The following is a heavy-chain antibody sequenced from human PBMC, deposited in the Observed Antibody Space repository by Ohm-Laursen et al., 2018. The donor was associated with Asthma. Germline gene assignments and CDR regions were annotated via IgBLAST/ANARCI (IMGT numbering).Heavy chain of an antibody. D-gene: IGHD4-17*01. CDR1: GFNVSNTY. V-gene: IGHV3-53*05. CDR2: IYSDGST. J-gene: IGHJ4*02. CDR3: AKEGPTGYYFDY. Sequence: GSLRLSCAASGFNVSNTYMSWVRQAPGRGLEWVSIIYSDGSTYYADSVKGRFTISRDNSKNTLYLQVNSLRAEDTAVYYCAKEGPTGYYFDYWGQGTLVTVSS.